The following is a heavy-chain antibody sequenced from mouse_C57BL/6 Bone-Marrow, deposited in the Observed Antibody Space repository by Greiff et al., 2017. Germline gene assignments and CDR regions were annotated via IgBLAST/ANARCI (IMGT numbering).Heavy chain of an antibody. CDR2: IYPRDGST. V-gene: IGHV1-78*01. Sequence: VKLVESDAALVKPGASVQISCKVSGYTFTDHTIHLMTPRPEQGLEWIGYIYPRDGSTKYNEKFKGKATLTADKSSSTAYMQLNSLTSEDSAVYFCARGYYCNRGGAMDYWGQGTSVTVSS. CDR3: ARGYYCNRGGAMDY. CDR1: GYTFTDHT. J-gene: IGHJ4*01. D-gene: IGHD2-1*01.